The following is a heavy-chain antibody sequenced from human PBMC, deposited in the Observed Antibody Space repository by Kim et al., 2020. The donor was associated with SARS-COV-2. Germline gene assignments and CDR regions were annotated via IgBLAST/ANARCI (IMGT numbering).Heavy chain of an antibody. D-gene: IGHD2-8*01. Sequence: GGSLRLSCAASGFTVSSNYMSWVRQAPGKGLEWVSVIYSGGSTYYADSVKGRFTISRDNSKNTLYLQMNSLRAEDTAVYYCARDRAPCIGYYYYYGMDVWGQGTTVTVSS. CDR3: ARDRAPCIGYYYYYGMDV. V-gene: IGHV3-66*02. CDR2: IYSGGST. J-gene: IGHJ6*02. CDR1: GFTVSSNY.